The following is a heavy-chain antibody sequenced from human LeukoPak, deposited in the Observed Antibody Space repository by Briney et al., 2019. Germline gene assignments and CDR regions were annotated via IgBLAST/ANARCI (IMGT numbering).Heavy chain of an antibody. CDR2: ISSSSSTI. CDR1: GFTFSSYS. J-gene: IGHJ4*02. D-gene: IGHD3-10*01. Sequence: GGSLRLSCSASGFTFSSYSMNWVRQAPGKGLEWVSYISSSSSTIYYADSVKGRFTISRDNAKNSLYLQMNSLRAEDTAVYYCARVLLWFGEFPFDYWGQGTLVTVSS. V-gene: IGHV3-48*04. CDR3: ARVLLWFGEFPFDY.